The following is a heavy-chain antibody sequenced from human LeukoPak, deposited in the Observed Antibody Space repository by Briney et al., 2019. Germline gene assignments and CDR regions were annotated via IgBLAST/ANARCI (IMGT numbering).Heavy chain of an antibody. CDR3: ARGPPIWFGELGFYYYYMDV. CDR1: GGSFSGYY. Sequence: PSETLSLTCAVYGGSFSGYYWSWIRQPPGKGLEWIGEINRSGSTNYNPSLKSRVTISVDTSKNQFSLKLSSVTAADTAVYYCARGPPIWFGELGFYYYYMDVWDKGTTVTVSS. J-gene: IGHJ6*03. V-gene: IGHV4-34*01. D-gene: IGHD3-10*01. CDR2: INRSGST.